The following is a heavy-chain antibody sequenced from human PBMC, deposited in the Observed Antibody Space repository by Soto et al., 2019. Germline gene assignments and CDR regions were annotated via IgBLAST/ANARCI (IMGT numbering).Heavy chain of an antibody. J-gene: IGHJ4*02. D-gene: IGHD3-22*01. CDR3: ASLWYYDSSATPIDY. V-gene: IGHV1-69*13. Sequence: GASVKVSCKASGGTFNSYAISWVRQAPGQGLEWMGGIIPIFGTANYAQKFQGRVTITAAESTSTAYMELSSLRSEDTAVYYCASLWYYDSSATPIDYWGQGTLVTVSS. CDR1: GGTFNSYA. CDR2: IIPIFGTA.